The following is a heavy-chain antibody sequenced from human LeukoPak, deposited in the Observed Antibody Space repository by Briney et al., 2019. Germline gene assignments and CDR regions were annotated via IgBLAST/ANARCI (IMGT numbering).Heavy chain of an antibody. CDR3: ARLAFTATSGY. J-gene: IGHJ4*02. Sequence: GGSLRLSCAASGCTFSSYWMSWVRQAPGKGLEWVANIKQDGSEKYYVDSVKGRFTISRDNAKNSLYLQMNSLRAEDTAVYYCARLAFTATSGYWGQGTLVTVSS. CDR1: GCTFSSYW. D-gene: IGHD1-26*01. CDR2: IKQDGSEK. V-gene: IGHV3-7*01.